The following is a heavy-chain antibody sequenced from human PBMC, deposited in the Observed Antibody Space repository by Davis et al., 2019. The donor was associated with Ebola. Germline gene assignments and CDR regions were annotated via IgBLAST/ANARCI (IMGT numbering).Heavy chain of an antibody. V-gene: IGHV3-48*04. Sequence: GGSLRPSCPAPGFTSSSYSMNWVRKAPGKGLEWVSGISWNSGSIGYADSVMGRFAIPRDNAKKALYLQMNSLRAEDTAVYYCVRDRLIRNRDHPYFDYLGQGILVSVSP. CDR2: ISWNSGSI. CDR1: GFTSSSYS. J-gene: IGHJ4*02. D-gene: IGHD1-14*01. CDR3: VRDRLIRNRDHPYFDY.